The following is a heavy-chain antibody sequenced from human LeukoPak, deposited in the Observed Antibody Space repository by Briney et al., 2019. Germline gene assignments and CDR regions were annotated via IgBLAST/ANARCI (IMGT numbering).Heavy chain of an antibody. V-gene: IGHV3-74*01. J-gene: IGHJ4*02. CDR2: INTDGSST. CDR1: GFTFSSYA. Sequence: GGSLRLSCATSGFTFSSYAMSWVRQAPGKGLVWVSRINTDGSSTSYADSVKGRFTISRDNAKNTLYLQMNSLRTEDTAVYYCARVSSSSWWALDYWGQGTLVTVSS. CDR3: ARVSSSSWWALDY. D-gene: IGHD6-13*01.